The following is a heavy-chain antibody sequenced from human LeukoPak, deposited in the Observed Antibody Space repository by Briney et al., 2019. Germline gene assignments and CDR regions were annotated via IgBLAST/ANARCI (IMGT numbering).Heavy chain of an antibody. CDR1: GFTFSSYA. D-gene: IGHD4-17*01. Sequence: GSLRLSCAASGFTFSSYAMSWIRQPPGKGLEWIGEINHSGSTNYNPSLKSRVTISVDTSKNQFSLKLSSVTAADTAVYYCARGSDGDPSPFDYWGQGTLVTVSS. J-gene: IGHJ4*02. CDR2: INHSGST. CDR3: ARGSDGDPSPFDY. V-gene: IGHV4-34*01.